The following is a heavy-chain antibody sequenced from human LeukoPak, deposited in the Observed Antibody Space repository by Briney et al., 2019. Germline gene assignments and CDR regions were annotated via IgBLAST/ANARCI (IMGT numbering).Heavy chain of an antibody. Sequence: GGSLRLSCAASGFTVSSNYMSWVREAPGKGLEWVSVIYSGGSTYYADSVKGRFTISRDNSKNTLYLQMNSLRAEDTAVYYCARDGSGSDFEYWGQGTLVIVSS. J-gene: IGHJ4*02. CDR3: ARDGSGSDFEY. V-gene: IGHV3-66*01. D-gene: IGHD1-26*01. CDR2: IYSGGST. CDR1: GFTVSSNY.